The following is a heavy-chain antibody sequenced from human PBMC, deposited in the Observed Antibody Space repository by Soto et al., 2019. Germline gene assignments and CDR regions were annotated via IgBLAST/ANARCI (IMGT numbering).Heavy chain of an antibody. D-gene: IGHD6-19*01. J-gene: IGHJ5*02. CDR3: AGGPQWQNT. CDR1: GGSFSGYY. V-gene: IGHV4-34*01. CDR2: INHSGST. Sequence: QVQLQQWGAGLLKPSETLSLTCAVYGGSFSGYYWSWIRQHPGKGLEWIGEINHSGSTNYNPSLRSRVTISVDTSKIQFSLKLSSVTAADTAVYYCAGGPQWQNTWGQGTLVTVSS.